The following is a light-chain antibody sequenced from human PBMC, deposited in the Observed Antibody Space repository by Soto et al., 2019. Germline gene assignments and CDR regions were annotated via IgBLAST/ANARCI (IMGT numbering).Light chain of an antibody. V-gene: IGKV1-8*01. CDR2: AAS. J-gene: IGKJ4*01. CDR3: QQYYSYPLT. Sequence: AIRMTQSPSSFSASTGDRVTITCRASQGIISYLAWYQQKPGKAPKLLIYAASTLQSGVPSRFSGSGSGTDFTLTISGLQSEDFATYFCQQYYSYPLTFGGGTKVEIK. CDR1: QGIISY.